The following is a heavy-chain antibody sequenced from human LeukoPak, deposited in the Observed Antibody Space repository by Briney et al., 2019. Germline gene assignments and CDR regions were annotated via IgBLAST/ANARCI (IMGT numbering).Heavy chain of an antibody. V-gene: IGHV4-59*01. J-gene: IGHJ3*01. D-gene: IGHD3-16*01. CDR2: IYYSGST. Sequence: PLETLSLTCTLSGGSISSYYWSWIRQPPGEVLEWIGYIYYSGSTNYNPSLKSRVTMSIDTSKNQFSLKLNSLTAADTAVYYCAREGRGGAFDVWGQGTMVTLSS. CDR3: AREGRGGAFDV. CDR1: GGSISSYY.